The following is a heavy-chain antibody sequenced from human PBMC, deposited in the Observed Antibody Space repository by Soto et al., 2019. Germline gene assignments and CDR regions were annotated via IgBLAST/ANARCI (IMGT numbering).Heavy chain of an antibody. CDR2: ISGSGGST. CDR3: AKEIITIFGVVIHYYGMDV. Sequence: PGGSLRLSCAASVFTFSSYAMSWVRQAPGKGLEWVSAISGSGGSTYYADSVKGRFTISRDNSKNTLYLQMNSLRAEDTAVYYCAKEIITIFGVVIHYYGMDVWGQGTTVTVSS. V-gene: IGHV3-23*01. J-gene: IGHJ6*02. D-gene: IGHD3-3*01. CDR1: VFTFSSYA.